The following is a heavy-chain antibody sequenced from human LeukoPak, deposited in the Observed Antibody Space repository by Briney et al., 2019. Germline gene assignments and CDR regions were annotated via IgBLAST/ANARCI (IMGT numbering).Heavy chain of an antibody. CDR3: ARWVGVTSGRWFDP. D-gene: IGHD3-10*01. CDR1: GFTFSSYS. J-gene: IGHJ5*02. V-gene: IGHV3-53*01. CDR2: IYSGGST. Sequence: PPGGSLRLSCAASGFTFSSYSMNWVRQAPGKGLEWVSVIYSGGSTYYADSVKGRFTISRDNSKNTLYLQMNSLRAEDTAVYYCARWVGVTSGRWFDPWGQGTLVTVSS.